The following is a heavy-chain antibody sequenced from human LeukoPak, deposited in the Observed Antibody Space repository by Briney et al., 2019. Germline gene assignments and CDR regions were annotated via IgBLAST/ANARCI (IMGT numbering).Heavy chain of an antibody. V-gene: IGHV1-2*02. J-gene: IGHJ4*02. CDR1: GYTFTGYY. CDR3: ARGPSRVVPAAIVDY. D-gene: IGHD2-2*01. CDR2: INPNSGGT. Sequence: ASVKVSCKASGYTFTGYYMHWVRQAPGQGLEWMGWINPNSGGTNYAQKFQGRVTMTGDTSISTAYMELSRLRSDDTAVYYCARGPSRVVPAAIVDYWGQGTLVTVSS.